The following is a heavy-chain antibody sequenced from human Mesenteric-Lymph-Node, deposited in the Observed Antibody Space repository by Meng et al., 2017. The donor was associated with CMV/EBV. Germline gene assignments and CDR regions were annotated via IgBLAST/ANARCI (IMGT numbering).Heavy chain of an antibody. CDR3: AREKKDSWTGFFDL. CDR2: INHSGST. D-gene: IGHD3/OR15-3a*01. CDR1: GGSFSGYY. V-gene: IGHV4-34*01. J-gene: IGHJ4*02. Sequence: SETLSLTCAVYGGSFSGYYWSWIRQPPGKGLEWIGEINHSGSTNYNPSLKSRVTISVDTSKNQFSLKLSSVTAADTAVYYCAREKKDSWTGFFDLWGRGTLVTVSS.